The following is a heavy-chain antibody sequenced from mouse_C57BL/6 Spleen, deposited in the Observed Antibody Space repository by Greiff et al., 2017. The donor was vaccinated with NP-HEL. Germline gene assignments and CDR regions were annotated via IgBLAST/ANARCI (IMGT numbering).Heavy chain of an antibody. D-gene: IGHD1-1*01. CDR1: GYTFTSYW. Sequence: QVQLQQPGAELVKPGASVKMSCKASGYTFTSYWITWVKQRPGQGLEWIGDIYPGSGSTNYNGKFKSKATLTVDTSSSTAYMQLSSLTSEDSAVYYCARYYGSSYYAMDYWGQGTSVTVSS. CDR2: IYPGSGST. J-gene: IGHJ4*01. V-gene: IGHV1-55*01. CDR3: ARYYGSSYYAMDY.